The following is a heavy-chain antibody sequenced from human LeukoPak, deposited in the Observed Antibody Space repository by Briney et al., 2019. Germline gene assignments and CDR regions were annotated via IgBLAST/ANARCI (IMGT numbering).Heavy chain of an antibody. D-gene: IGHD2-8*01. V-gene: IGHV4-31*03. CDR2: IYYSGST. Sequence: TLSLTCTVSGGSISSGGYYWSWIRQHPGKGLEWIGYIYYSGSTYYNPSLKSRVTISVDTSKNQFSLKLSSVTAADTAVYYCARETKYCTNGVCYPDYYYYGMDVWGQGTTVTVSS. J-gene: IGHJ6*02. CDR1: GGSISSGGYY. CDR3: ARETKYCTNGVCYPDYYYYGMDV.